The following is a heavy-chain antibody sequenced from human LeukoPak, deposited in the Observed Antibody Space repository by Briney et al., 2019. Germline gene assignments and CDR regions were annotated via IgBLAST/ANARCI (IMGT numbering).Heavy chain of an antibody. CDR2: INPSTGGT. CDR1: GYTFTDYY. CDR3: ARSEFLEWFMAPGFDY. J-gene: IGHJ4*02. D-gene: IGHD3-3*01. V-gene: IGHV1-2*02. Sequence: GASVKVSCKASGYTFTDYYIHWVRQAPGQGLEWMGWINPSTGGTNYAQKFQGRVTMTRDTSIRTAFMWVSSLRSDDTAVYFCARSEFLEWFMAPGFDYWGQGTLVTVSS.